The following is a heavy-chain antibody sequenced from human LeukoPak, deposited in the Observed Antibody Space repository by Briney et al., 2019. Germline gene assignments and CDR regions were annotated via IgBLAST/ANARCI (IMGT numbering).Heavy chain of an antibody. D-gene: IGHD2-2*01. J-gene: IGHJ6*02. V-gene: IGHV1-69*04. Sequence: AASVKVSCKASGGTFSSYAISWVRQAPGQGLEWMGRIIPILGIANYAQKFQGRVTITADKSTSTAYMELSSLRSEDTAVYYCARGTVVPAAMAKYYYYYGMDVWGQGTTVTVSS. CDR2: IIPILGIA. CDR3: ARGTVVPAAMAKYYYYYGMDV. CDR1: GGTFSSYA.